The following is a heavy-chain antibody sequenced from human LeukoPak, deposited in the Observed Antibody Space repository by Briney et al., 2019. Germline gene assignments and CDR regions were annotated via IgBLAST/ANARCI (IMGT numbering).Heavy chain of an antibody. D-gene: IGHD3-10*01. J-gene: IGHJ4*02. Sequence: SETLSLTCAVYGGSFSGYYWSWIRQPPGKGLEWIGEINHSGSTNYNPSLKSRVTISVDTSKNQFSLKLSSVTAADTAVYYCAGRGNYYGSGQFDYWGQGTLVTVSS. V-gene: IGHV4-34*01. CDR2: INHSGST. CDR1: GGSFSGYY. CDR3: AGRGNYYGSGQFDY.